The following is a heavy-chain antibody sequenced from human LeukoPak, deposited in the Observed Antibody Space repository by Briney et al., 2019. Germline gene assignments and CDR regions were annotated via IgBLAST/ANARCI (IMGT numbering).Heavy chain of an antibody. Sequence: GGSLRLSCTTSGFLFSSYWMSWVRQAPGKGLEWVANIGPDGSDKQYVDSMKGRFTISRDNAQNSVYLHMNSLTAEDTAVYYCARFRRSAQSYWGQGILVTVSS. CDR1: GFLFSSYW. J-gene: IGHJ4*02. CDR2: IGPDGSDK. CDR3: ARFRRSAQSY. V-gene: IGHV3-7*01. D-gene: IGHD2-15*01.